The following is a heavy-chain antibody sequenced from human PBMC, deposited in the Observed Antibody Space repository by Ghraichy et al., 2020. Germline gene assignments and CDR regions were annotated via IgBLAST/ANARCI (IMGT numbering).Heavy chain of an antibody. V-gene: IGHV1-2*06. J-gene: IGHJ4*02. CDR3: ARDGSGTYYN. D-gene: IGHD1-26*01. Sequence: ASVKVSCKASGYTFTDYNIHWVRQAPGQGLEWMGLIVANNGYTYSGQNFQARLTMTRDTSTSTAYMELSGLTYDDTAVYYCARDGSGTYYNWGPGTQVTVSS. CDR1: GYTFTDYN. CDR2: IVANNGYT.